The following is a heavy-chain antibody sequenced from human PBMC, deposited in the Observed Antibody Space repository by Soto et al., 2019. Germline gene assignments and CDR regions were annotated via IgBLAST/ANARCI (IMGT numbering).Heavy chain of an antibody. J-gene: IGHJ6*02. CDR1: GGSSSSVGYY. D-gene: IGHD2-2*01. V-gene: IGHV4-31*03. Sequence: SETLSLTCTVSGGSSSSVGYYWSWIRQHPGKGLEWIGYIYYSGSTYYNPSLKSRVTISVDTSKNQFSLKLSSVTAADTAVYYCAREVGCSSTSCYFYYYYGMDVWGQGTTVTVSS. CDR2: IYYSGST. CDR3: AREVGCSSTSCYFYYYYGMDV.